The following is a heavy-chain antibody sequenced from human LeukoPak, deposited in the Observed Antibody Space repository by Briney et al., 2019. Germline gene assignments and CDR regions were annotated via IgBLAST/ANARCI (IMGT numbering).Heavy chain of an antibody. V-gene: IGHV3-21*01. Sequence: GGSLRLSCAASGFTFSSYSMNWVRQAPGKGLEWVSSISSSSSYIYYADSVKGRFTISRDNAKNSLYLQTNSLRAEDTAVYYCARSYSSSWYSDYWGQGTLVTVSS. D-gene: IGHD6-13*01. CDR2: ISSSSSYI. J-gene: IGHJ4*02. CDR3: ARSYSSSWYSDY. CDR1: GFTFSSYS.